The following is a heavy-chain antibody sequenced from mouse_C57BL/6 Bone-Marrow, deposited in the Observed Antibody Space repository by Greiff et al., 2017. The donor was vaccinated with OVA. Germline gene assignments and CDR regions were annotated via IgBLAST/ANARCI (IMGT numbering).Heavy chain of an antibody. CDR3: AREGLLRTLYYVDY. Sequence: QVQLQQPGAGLVKPGASVKMSCTASGYTFTSYWITWVQQRPGKGLEWIGDIYPGSGSTNYHEKFKGKATLTVDTSSSTAYMQLSSLTSEDSAVYYCAREGLLRTLYYVDYWGQGTTLTVSS. D-gene: IGHD1-1*01. CDR1: GYTFTSYW. CDR2: IYPGSGST. V-gene: IGHV1-55*01. J-gene: IGHJ2*01.